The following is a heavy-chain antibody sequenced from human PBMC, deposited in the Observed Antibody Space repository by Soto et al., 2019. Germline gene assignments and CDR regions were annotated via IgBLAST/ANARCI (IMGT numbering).Heavy chain of an antibody. CDR1: GFTFDDYA. CDR2: ISWDGGST. J-gene: IGHJ6*02. D-gene: IGHD2-8*01. CDR3: AKDLGYCTNGVCYGMDV. Sequence: EVQLVESGGVVVQPGGSLRLSCAASGFTFDDYAMHWVRQAPGKGLEWVSLISWDGGSTYCADSVKGRFTISRDNSKNSLYLQMNSLRAEDTALYYCAKDLGYCTNGVCYGMDVWGQGTTVTVSS. V-gene: IGHV3-43D*04.